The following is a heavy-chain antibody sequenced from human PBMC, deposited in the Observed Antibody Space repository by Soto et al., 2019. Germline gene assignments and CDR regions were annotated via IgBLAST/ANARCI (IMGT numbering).Heavy chain of an antibody. CDR3: ARGPPQDSVNYYPWDY. CDR1: GYTFRSHW. D-gene: IGHD1-26*01. CDR2: INSDGSTT. V-gene: IGHV3-74*01. Sequence: EVQLVESGGGLVQPGGSLRLSCAGSGYTFRSHWMHWVRQAPGTGLGWVSRINSDGSTTSYADSVKGRFTISRDNAKNTLYLQMNSLRAEDTAVYYCARGPPQDSVNYYPWDYWGQGTLVTVSS. J-gene: IGHJ4*02.